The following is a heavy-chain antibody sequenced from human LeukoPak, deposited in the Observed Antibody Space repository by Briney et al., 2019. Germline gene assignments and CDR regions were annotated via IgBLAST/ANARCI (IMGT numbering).Heavy chain of an antibody. CDR2: IYHSGST. V-gene: IGHV4-30-2*02. J-gene: IGHJ4*02. CDR1: GGSISSGGYY. D-gene: IGHD2-21*01. Sequence: SETLSLTCTVSGGSISSGGYYWSWIRQPPGKGLEWIGYIYHSGSTYYNPSLKSRVTISVDRSKNQFSLKLSSVTAADTAVYYCARIHSRLFPYYFDYWGQGTLVTVSS. CDR3: ARIHSRLFPYYFDY.